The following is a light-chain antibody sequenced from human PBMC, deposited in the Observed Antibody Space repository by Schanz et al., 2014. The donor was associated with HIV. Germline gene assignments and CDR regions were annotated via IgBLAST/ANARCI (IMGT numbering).Light chain of an antibody. CDR2: QNT. J-gene: IGLJ2*01. CDR3: QSYDNRLSVVV. CDR1: SSNIGADYD. Sequence: QSVLAQPPSVSGAPGQRVTISCTGSSSNIGADYDVHWYQLLPGIAPKLLISQNTHRPSGVPGLFTGSKSGTSASLAITGLHAEDEADYYCQSYDNRLSVVVFGEGTKLTVL. V-gene: IGLV1-40*01.